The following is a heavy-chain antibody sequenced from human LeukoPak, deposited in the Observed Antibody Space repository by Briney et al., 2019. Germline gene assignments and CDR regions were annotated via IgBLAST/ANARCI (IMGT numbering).Heavy chain of an antibody. CDR2: ISHSGST. Sequence: SETLSLTCAVYGGSFSGYYWRWIRQPPGKGLEWIGEISHSGSTNYNPSLKSRVTISVDTSKNQFSLKLSSVTAADTAVYYCARGVPVERWLQGGGNWFDPWGQGTLVTVSS. J-gene: IGHJ5*02. CDR1: GGSFSGYY. D-gene: IGHD5-24*01. CDR3: ARGVPVERWLQGGGNWFDP. V-gene: IGHV4-34*01.